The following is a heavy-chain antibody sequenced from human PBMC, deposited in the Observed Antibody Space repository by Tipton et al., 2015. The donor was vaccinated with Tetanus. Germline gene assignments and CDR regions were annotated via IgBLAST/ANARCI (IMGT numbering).Heavy chain of an antibody. V-gene: IGHV3-21*01. D-gene: IGHD2-15*01. J-gene: IGHJ4*02. CDR2: ITGSSSYI. Sequence: GSLRLSCAASGFTFSHYWMHWVRQAPGKGLEWVSSITGSSSYIYYADSVKGRFTISRDNAKNSLYLQMNSLRAEDTAMYYRARVPGAGVGYCSGGNCHYFDYWGQGTLVTVSS. CDR3: ARVPGAGVGYCSGGNCHYFDY. CDR1: GFTFSHYW.